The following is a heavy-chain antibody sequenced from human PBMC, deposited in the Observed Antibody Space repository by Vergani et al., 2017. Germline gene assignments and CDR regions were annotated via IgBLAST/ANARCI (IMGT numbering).Heavy chain of an antibody. D-gene: IGHD2-8*01. CDR1: GFTFSNYA. Sequence: EVQLLESGGGLVQPGGSLRLSCAASGFTFSNYAMSWVRQAPGKGLEWVSTISGSGESTYYAESVKGRFTISRENSKNTLFLQINSLRAEDKAIYYCAKEPKKGQYCTSGVCFYFDYWGQGTLVTVSS. CDR2: ISGSGEST. V-gene: IGHV3-23*01. J-gene: IGHJ4*02. CDR3: AKEPKKGQYCTSGVCFYFDY.